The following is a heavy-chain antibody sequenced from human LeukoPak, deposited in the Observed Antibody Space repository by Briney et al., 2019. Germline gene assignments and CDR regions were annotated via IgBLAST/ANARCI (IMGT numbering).Heavy chain of an antibody. V-gene: IGHV3-20*04. CDR3: ARGRYDISTVHRFFYYGMDV. Sequence: PGGSLGLSCAASGFSFGDFGMSWVRQAPGKGLEWVSGINWNGVGTSYIDSVKGRFTVSRDNAKNSLYLQMNSLRGEDTALYFCARGRYDISTVHRFFYYGMDVWGQGTPVTVSS. D-gene: IGHD3-22*01. CDR1: GFSFGDFG. CDR2: INWNGVGT. J-gene: IGHJ6*02.